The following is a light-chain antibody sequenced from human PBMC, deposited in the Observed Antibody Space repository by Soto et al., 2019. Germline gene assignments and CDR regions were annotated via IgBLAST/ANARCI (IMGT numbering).Light chain of an antibody. CDR2: EVS. J-gene: IGLJ1*01. CDR3: SSYTNRSTLYV. Sequence: QSALTQPASVSGSPGQSITISCTGTSSDVGGYNYVSWYQQYPGKDPKLMIYEVSNRPSGVSNRFSGSKSGNTASLTISGLQAEDEADYYCSSYTNRSTLYVFGTGTKLTVL. V-gene: IGLV2-14*01. CDR1: SSDVGGYNY.